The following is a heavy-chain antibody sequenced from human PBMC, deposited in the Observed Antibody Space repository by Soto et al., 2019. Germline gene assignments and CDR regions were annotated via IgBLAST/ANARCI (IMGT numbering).Heavy chain of an antibody. D-gene: IGHD3-22*01. CDR1: GFTFSSYW. Sequence: EVQLVESGGGLVQPGGSLRLSCAASGFTFSSYWMSWVRQAPGKGLEWVANIKQDGSEKYYVDSVKGRFTISRDNAKNSLYLQMNSLTAEDTAVYYCARDYYDSSGYYYRLDYWGQGTLVTVSS. CDR2: IKQDGSEK. V-gene: IGHV3-7*05. CDR3: ARDYYDSSGYYYRLDY. J-gene: IGHJ4*02.